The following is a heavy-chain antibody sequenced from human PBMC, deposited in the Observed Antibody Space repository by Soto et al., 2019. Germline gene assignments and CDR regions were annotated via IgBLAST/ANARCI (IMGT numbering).Heavy chain of an antibody. D-gene: IGHD5-12*01. CDR3: ARVYKDIVATMGYLDY. V-gene: IGHV1-46*01. Sequence: GASVKVSCKASGYTFTSYYMHWVRQAPGQGLEWMGIINPSGGSTSYAQKFQGRVTMTRDTSTSTVYMELSSLRSEDTAVYYCARVYKDIVATMGYLDYWGQGTLVTVSS. CDR2: INPSGGST. J-gene: IGHJ4*02. CDR1: GYTFTSYY.